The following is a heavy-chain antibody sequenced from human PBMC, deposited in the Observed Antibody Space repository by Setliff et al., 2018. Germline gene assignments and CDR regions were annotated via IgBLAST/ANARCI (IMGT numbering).Heavy chain of an antibody. J-gene: IGHJ3*02. Sequence: SETLSLTCTVSGGSIKDEDHYWGWIRQPPGKGLEWIGTIYYSGATYHNPSLKSRLAISVDTSKNQFSLNLNSVTAADTAVYYCSRQTXGAGTAGYFFVXXXSDIWGQGTMVTVSS. CDR2: IYYSGAT. D-gene: IGHD3-9*01. V-gene: IGHV4-39*01. CDR1: GGSIKDEDHY. CDR3: SRQTXGAGTAGYFFVXXXSDI.